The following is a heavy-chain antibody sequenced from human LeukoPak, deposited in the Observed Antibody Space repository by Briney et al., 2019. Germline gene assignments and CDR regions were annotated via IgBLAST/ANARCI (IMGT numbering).Heavy chain of an antibody. CDR2: ISSSGSTI. CDR1: GFTFSDYY. V-gene: IGHV3-11*04. D-gene: IGHD1-26*01. CDR3: ARDGSGSYYSLHYYYYMDV. J-gene: IGHJ6*03. Sequence: PGGSLRLSCAASGFTFSDYYMSWIRQAPGKGLEWVSYISSSGSTIYYADSVKGRFTISRDNAKNSLYLQMNSLRAEDTAVYYCARDGSGSYYSLHYYYYMDVWGKGTTVTVSS.